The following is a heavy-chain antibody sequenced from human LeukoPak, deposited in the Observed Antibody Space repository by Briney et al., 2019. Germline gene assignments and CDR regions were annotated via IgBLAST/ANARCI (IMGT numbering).Heavy chain of an antibody. Sequence: ASVKVSCKASGYTFTGYYMHWVRQAPGQGLEWMGIINPSGGSTSYAQKFQGRVTMTRDTSTSTVYMELSSLRSEDTAVYYCARAPYGEGSWFDPWGQGTLVTVSS. J-gene: IGHJ5*02. D-gene: IGHD4-17*01. CDR1: GYTFTGYY. CDR3: ARAPYGEGSWFDP. CDR2: INPSGGST. V-gene: IGHV1-46*01.